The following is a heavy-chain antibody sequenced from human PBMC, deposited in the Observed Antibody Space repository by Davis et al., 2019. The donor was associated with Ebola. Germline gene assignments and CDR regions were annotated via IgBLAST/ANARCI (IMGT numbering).Heavy chain of an antibody. D-gene: IGHD4-17*01. CDR3: ARDATTVTNIWFDP. CDR2: INVYNGHT. J-gene: IGHJ5*02. V-gene: IGHV1-18*01. Sequence: AASVKVSCKTSGYTFSGYAISWVRQAPGQGLEWIGRINVYNGHTNYAQNFQGRVTVSTDTSTSIAYMELRSLRSDDTALYYCARDATTVTNIWFDPWGQGTLVTVSS. CDR1: GYTFSGYA.